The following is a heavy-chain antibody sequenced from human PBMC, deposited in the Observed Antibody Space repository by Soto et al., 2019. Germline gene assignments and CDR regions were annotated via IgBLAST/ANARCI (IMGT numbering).Heavy chain of an antibody. CDR3: ARGASGNYYLEN. CDR1: GFTFSSYW. J-gene: IGHJ4*02. D-gene: IGHD3-10*01. CDR2: INTDGSTT. Sequence: EVQLVESGGNLVQPGGSLRLSCAASGFTFSSYWIHWVRQPPGKGLLWFSRINTDGSTTNYADSVKGRITITRDNTKNTLYLQMNSLRAEDTAVYYCARGASGNYYLENWGQGALVTISS. V-gene: IGHV3-74*01.